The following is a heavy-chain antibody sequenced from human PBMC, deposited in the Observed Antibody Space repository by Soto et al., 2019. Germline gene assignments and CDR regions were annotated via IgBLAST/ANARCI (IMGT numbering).Heavy chain of an antibody. Sequence: PGESLKISCKGSGYRFTSYWIAWVRQKPGKGLEWMGIIYPGDSDTRYSPSFQGQVTISADKSISTAYLQWSSLKASDTAMYYCARPRAVGDDAFDIWGQGTMVTVSS. CDR2: IYPGDSDT. CDR1: GYRFTSYW. CDR3: ARPRAVGDDAFDI. D-gene: IGHD3-3*01. V-gene: IGHV5-51*01. J-gene: IGHJ3*02.